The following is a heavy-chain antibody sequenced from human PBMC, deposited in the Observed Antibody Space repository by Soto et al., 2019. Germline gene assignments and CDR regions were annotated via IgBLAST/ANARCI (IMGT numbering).Heavy chain of an antibody. CDR2: IIPIFGIA. V-gene: IGHV1-69*08. Sequence: QVQLVQSGAEVKKPGSSVKVSCTASGGTFSRYSITWVRQAPGHGLEWIGRIIPIFGIASYAQKFQGRVTMTADESTSTAYMEQSSLRADETAVYYCAREDRDRETGLVPAAIDGMDVWGQGTTVTVSS. D-gene: IGHD2-2*01. J-gene: IGHJ6*02. CDR3: AREDRDRETGLVPAAIDGMDV. CDR1: GGTFSRYS.